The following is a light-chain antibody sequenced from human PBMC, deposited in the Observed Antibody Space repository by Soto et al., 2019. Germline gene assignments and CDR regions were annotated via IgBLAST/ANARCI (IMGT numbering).Light chain of an antibody. J-gene: IGKJ1*01. CDR2: AAS. CDR1: QSVSSTY. Sequence: EIVLTQSPDTLSLFPGERATLSCRASQSVSSTYLAWYQQKPGQAPRPLISAASSKATGTPDRFSGSGSGTDLPLTISRLEPEDFAVYYCQQYGSSRWPFGEGTKVEI. CDR3: QQYGSSRWP. V-gene: IGKV3-20*01.